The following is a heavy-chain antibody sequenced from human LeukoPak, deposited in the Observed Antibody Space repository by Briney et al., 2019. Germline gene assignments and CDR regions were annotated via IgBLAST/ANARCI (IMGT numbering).Heavy chain of an antibody. CDR1: GFTFSSNG. Sequence: PGRSLRLSCAASGFTFSSNGMHWVRQAPGKGLEWVGIIWYDGSNKYYADSVKGRFTISRDNSKNTLYLQMNSLRVEDTAVCYCARPYYSNYYYYGMDVWGQGTTVTVSS. CDR3: ARPYYSNYYYYGMDV. J-gene: IGHJ6*02. D-gene: IGHD4-11*01. V-gene: IGHV3-33*01. CDR2: IWYDGSNK.